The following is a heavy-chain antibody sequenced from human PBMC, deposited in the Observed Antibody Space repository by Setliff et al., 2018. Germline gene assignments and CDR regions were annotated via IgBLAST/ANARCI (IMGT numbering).Heavy chain of an antibody. J-gene: IGHJ6*02. V-gene: IGHV4-34*01. CDR2: SNHGGST. CDR3: ATRTFAVIPHSGLGLDYFYGMDV. Sequence: SETLSLTCSVYGESFSNNYWSWIRQTPGKGLEWIGESNHGGSTSYHPSLKSRLTMSVDTSKNQFSLKLTSVTAADTAVYYCATRTFAVIPHSGLGLDYFYGMDVWGRGTTVTV. D-gene: IGHD2-21*01. CDR1: GESFSNNY.